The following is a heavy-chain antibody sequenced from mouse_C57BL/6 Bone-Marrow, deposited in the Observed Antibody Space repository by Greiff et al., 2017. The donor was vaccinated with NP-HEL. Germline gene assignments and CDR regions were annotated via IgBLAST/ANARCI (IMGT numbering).Heavy chain of an antibody. J-gene: IGHJ3*01. Sequence: QVQLQQPGAELVKPGASVKLSCKASGYTFTSYWMHWVKQRPGQGLEWIGMIHPNSGGTNYNEKFKSKATLTVDKSSSTAYMQLSSLTSEDSAVYYCAREGLLRPYWGQGTLVTVSA. CDR1: GYTFTSYW. D-gene: IGHD1-2*01. V-gene: IGHV1-64*01. CDR2: IHPNSGGT. CDR3: AREGLLRPY.